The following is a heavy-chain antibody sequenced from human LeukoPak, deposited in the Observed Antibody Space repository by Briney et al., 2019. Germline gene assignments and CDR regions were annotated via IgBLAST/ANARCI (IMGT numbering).Heavy chain of an antibody. V-gene: IGHV4-59*12. CDR3: ARDRRRRITMIVVGKGPFDY. CDR1: GGSISSYY. CDR2: IYYTVST. J-gene: IGHJ4*02. D-gene: IGHD3-22*01. Sequence: SETLSLTCTVSGGSISSYYWSWIRQPPGEGLEYIGYIYYTVSTNYNPSLKSRVTISVDTSKNQFSLKLSSVTAADTAVYYCARDRRRRITMIVVGKGPFDYWGQGTLVTVSS.